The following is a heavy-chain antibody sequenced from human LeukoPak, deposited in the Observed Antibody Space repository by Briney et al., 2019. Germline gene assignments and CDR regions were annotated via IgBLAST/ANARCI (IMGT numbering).Heavy chain of an antibody. CDR3: ARSASSLFANWFDP. J-gene: IGHJ5*02. Sequence: SETLSLTCTVSGGSISSGGYYWSWIRQHPGKGLEWIGYIYYSGSTYYNPSLKSRVTISVDTSKNQFSLKLSSVTAADTAVYYCARSASSLFANWFDPWGQGTLVTVSS. CDR1: GGSISSGGYY. CDR2: IYYSGST. D-gene: IGHD1-26*01. V-gene: IGHV4-31*03.